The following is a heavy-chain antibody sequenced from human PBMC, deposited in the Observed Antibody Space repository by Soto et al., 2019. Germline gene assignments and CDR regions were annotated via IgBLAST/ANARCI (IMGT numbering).Heavy chain of an antibody. Sequence: EVQLVESGGGLVQPGRSLRLSCAASGFTFDDYAMHWVRQAPGKGLEWVSGISWNSGSIGYADSVKGRFTISRDNAKNSLYLEMSSLGAEDTGLYYCAKGGQLLTEGGGYWGQGTLVTVSS. D-gene: IGHD2-2*01. CDR1: GFTFDDYA. J-gene: IGHJ4*02. CDR2: ISWNSGSI. V-gene: IGHV3-9*01. CDR3: AKGGQLLTEGGGY.